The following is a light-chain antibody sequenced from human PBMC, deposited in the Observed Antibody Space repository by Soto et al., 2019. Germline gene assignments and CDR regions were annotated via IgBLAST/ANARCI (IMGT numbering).Light chain of an antibody. CDR3: LQHSTYPLT. J-gene: IGKJ1*01. CDR2: AAS. Sequence: DIQMTQFPSSLSASVGDRVTITCRASQGIRHDFGWYQQKPGKAPKRLIYAASSLQSGVPSRFSGSGSGTEFTLAISSLQPEDSATFYCLQHSTYPLTFGQGTKVEIK. V-gene: IGKV1-17*01. CDR1: QGIRHD.